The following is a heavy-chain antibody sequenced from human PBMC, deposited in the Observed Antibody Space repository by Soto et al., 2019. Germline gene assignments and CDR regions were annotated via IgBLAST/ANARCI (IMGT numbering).Heavy chain of an antibody. CDR1: GFTFSSYA. J-gene: IGHJ5*02. CDR2: ISGSGGST. D-gene: IGHD3-3*01. V-gene: IGHV3-23*01. CDR3: AKDRLIGVLRTS. Sequence: EVQLLESGGGLVQPGGCLRLSCAASGFTFSSYAMSWVRQAPGNGLEWVLAISGSGGSTYYAASVKGRFTISRDNSENTLYLRLNSLSAEDTTVYYCAKDRLIGVLRTSWGEGTLVAVSS.